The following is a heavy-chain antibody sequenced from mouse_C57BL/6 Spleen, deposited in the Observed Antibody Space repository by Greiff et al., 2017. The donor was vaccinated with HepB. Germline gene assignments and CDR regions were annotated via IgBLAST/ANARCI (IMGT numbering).Heavy chain of an antibody. J-gene: IGHJ4*01. CDR3: ARGDYDYDVGAMDY. Sequence: DVKLVESGGGLVKPGGSLKLSCAASGFTFSDYGMHWVRQAPEKGLEWVAYISSGSSTIYYADTVKGRFTISRDNAKNTLFLQMTSLRSEDTAMYYCARGDYDYDVGAMDYWGQGTSVTVSS. CDR2: ISSGSSTI. V-gene: IGHV5-17*01. D-gene: IGHD2-4*01. CDR1: GFTFSDYG.